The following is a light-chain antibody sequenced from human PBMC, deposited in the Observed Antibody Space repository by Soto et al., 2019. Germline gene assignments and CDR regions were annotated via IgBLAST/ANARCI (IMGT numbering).Light chain of an antibody. V-gene: IGLV4-60*02. CDR1: SGHSSYN. J-gene: IGLJ3*02. Sequence: QSVLTQSSSASASLGSSVKLTCTLSSGHSSYNIAWPQQQPGKAPRYLMKLEGSGSYNKGSGVPDRFSGSTSGADRYLTISNLQFEDEADYYCETWDSNTRVFGGGTKLTVL. CDR2: LEGSGSY. CDR3: ETWDSNTRV.